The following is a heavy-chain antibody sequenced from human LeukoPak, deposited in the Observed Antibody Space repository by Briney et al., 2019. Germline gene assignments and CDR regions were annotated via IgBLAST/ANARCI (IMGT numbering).Heavy chain of an antibody. J-gene: IGHJ4*02. CDR1: GGRFSSYA. V-gene: IGHV1-69*06. Sequence: SVKVSCKASGGRFSSYAISWVRQAPGQGLEWMGGIMPIFGAANYAQKFQGRVTITADKSTSTAYMELSSLRSEDTAVYYCAASTYYDILTGYYNVGYFDYWGQGTLVTVSS. D-gene: IGHD3-9*01. CDR3: AASTYYDILTGYYNVGYFDY. CDR2: IMPIFGAA.